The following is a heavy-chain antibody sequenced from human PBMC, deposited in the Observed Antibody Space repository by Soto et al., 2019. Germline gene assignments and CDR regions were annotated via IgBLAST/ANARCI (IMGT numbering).Heavy chain of an antibody. Sequence: QVQLVQSGAEVKKPGSSVKVSGKASGGTFSSYAISWVRQAPGQGLEWMGGIIPIFGTANYAQKFQGRVTITADESTSTAYMELSSLRSEDTAVYYCASAVVVAATHYYYYGMDVWGQGTTVTVSS. CDR2: IIPIFGTA. D-gene: IGHD2-15*01. V-gene: IGHV1-69*01. J-gene: IGHJ6*02. CDR1: GGTFSSYA. CDR3: ASAVVVAATHYYYYGMDV.